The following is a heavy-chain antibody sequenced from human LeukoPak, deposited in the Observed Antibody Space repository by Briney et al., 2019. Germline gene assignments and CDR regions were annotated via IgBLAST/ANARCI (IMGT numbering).Heavy chain of an antibody. CDR2: IIPIFGTA. Sequence: SVKVSCKASGGTFSSYAISWVRQAPGQGLEWMGGIIPIFGTANYAQKFQGRVTITADESTSTAYMELSSLRSEDTAVYYCARDRDGYSSSRYYYGMDVWGQGTTVTVSS. J-gene: IGHJ6*02. CDR1: GGTFSSYA. CDR3: ARDRDGYSSSRYYYGMDV. V-gene: IGHV1-69*13. D-gene: IGHD6-6*01.